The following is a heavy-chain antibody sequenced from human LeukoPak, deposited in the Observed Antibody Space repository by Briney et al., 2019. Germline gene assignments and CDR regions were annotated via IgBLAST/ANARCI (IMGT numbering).Heavy chain of an antibody. CDR3: ARYPIAAAGRGAKHYDY. J-gene: IGHJ4*02. V-gene: IGHV4-34*01. Sequence: SETLSLTCAVYGGSLSGYYWSWIRQPPGKGLEWIGEINHSGSTNYNPSLKSRVTISVDTSKNQFSLKLSSVTAADTAVYYCARYPIAAAGRGAKHYDYWGQGTLVTVSS. CDR2: INHSGST. D-gene: IGHD6-13*01. CDR1: GGSLSGYY.